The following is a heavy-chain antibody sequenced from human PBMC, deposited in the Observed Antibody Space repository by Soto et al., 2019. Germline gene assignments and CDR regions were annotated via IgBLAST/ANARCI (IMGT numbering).Heavy chain of an antibody. CDR3: ARDYNDFWSGYYISGDWFDP. J-gene: IGHJ5*02. Sequence: ASVKVSCKASGYTFTGYYMHWVRQAPGQGLEWMGWINPNSGGTNYAQKFQGRVTMTRDTSISTAYMELSRLRSDDTAVYYCARDYNDFWSGYYISGDWFDPWGQETLVTV. CDR2: INPNSGGT. CDR1: GYTFTGYY. V-gene: IGHV1-2*02. D-gene: IGHD3-3*01.